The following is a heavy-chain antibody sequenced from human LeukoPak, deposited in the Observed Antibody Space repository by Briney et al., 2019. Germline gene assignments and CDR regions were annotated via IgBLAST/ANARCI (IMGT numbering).Heavy chain of an antibody. CDR3: ARDHYDFWSGYPTN. CDR2: ISSSGRTI. D-gene: IGHD3-3*01. CDR1: GFTFSDYY. V-gene: IGHV3-11*01. J-gene: IGHJ4*02. Sequence: GGSLRLSCAASGFTFSDYYMSWIRQAPGKGLEWVSYISSSGRTIYYADSVKGRFTISRDNAKNSLYLQMNSLRAEDTAVYYCARDHYDFWSGYPTNWGQGTLVTVSS.